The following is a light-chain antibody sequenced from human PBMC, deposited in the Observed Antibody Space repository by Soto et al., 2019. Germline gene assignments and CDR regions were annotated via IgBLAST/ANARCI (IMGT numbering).Light chain of an antibody. J-gene: IGLJ2*01. Sequence: QLVLTQSPSASASLGASVKLTCTLTSGHINYAIAWHQQQSEKGPRSLMKLNSDGSHRKGDGLPGRFSGSSSGAERYLTISSLQSEDDADYYCQTWGSCIVVFGGGTKLTVL. CDR3: QTWGSCIVV. V-gene: IGLV4-69*01. CDR2: LNSDGSH. CDR1: SGHINYA.